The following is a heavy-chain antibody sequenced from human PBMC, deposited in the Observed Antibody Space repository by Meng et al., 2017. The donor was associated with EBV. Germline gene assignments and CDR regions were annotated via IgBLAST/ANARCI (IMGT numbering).Heavy chain of an antibody. J-gene: IGHJ4*02. D-gene: IGHD3-10*01. V-gene: IGHV1-69*01. Sequence: HVELKQSGAEVKKPGSSVKVSCRTSGGTFRSDAVSWVRQAPGQGLEWMGGLIPMSGAPHYAQKFQDRVTIIADESTSTHSMELNNLRFEDTAMYYCASESGRGFTPDYWGQGTLVTVSS. CDR1: GGTFRSDA. CDR2: LIPMSGAP. CDR3: ASESGRGFTPDY.